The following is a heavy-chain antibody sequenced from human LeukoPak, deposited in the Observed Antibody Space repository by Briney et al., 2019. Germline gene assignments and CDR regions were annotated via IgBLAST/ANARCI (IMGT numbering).Heavy chain of an antibody. Sequence: ASVKVSCKASGYTFTGYYMHWVRQAPGQGLEWMGWINPNSGGTNYAQKFQGRVTMTRDTSISTAYMELSRLRSDDTAVYYRARVYYDFWSGSNYFDYWGQGTLVTVSS. D-gene: IGHD3-3*01. CDR1: GYTFTGYY. V-gene: IGHV1-2*02. CDR2: INPNSGGT. CDR3: ARVYYDFWSGSNYFDY. J-gene: IGHJ4*02.